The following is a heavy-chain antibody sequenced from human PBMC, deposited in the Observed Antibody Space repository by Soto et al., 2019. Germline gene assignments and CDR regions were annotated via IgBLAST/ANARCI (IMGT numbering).Heavy chain of an antibody. J-gene: IGHJ6*02. CDR1: GFTFSSYA. V-gene: IGHV3-30-3*01. CDR2: ISYDGSNK. Sequence: PVGSLRLSCAASGFTFSSYAMHWVRQAPGKGLEWVAVISYDGSNKYYADSVKGRFTISRDNSKSTLYLQMNSLRAEDTAVYYCARVPRMAGTAYYYYYGMGVWGQGTTVTVSS. CDR3: ARVPRMAGTAYYYYYGMGV. D-gene: IGHD6-19*01.